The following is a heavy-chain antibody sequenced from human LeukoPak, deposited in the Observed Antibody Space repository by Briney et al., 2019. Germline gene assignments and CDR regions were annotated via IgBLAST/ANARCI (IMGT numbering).Heavy chain of an antibody. CDR1: GVSITSSSYY. Sequence: PSETLSLTCTVSGVSITSSSYYWGWIRQPPGKGLEWIGSISYSGSTYYNPSLKSRVTISVDTSKNQFSLKLSSVTAADTAVYYCARVDSGVWGQGTMVTVSS. CDR3: ARVDSGV. V-gene: IGHV4-39*07. CDR2: ISYSGST. J-gene: IGHJ3*01. D-gene: IGHD3-10*01.